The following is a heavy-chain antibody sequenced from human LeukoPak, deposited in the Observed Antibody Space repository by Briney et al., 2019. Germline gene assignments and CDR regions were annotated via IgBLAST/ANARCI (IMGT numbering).Heavy chain of an antibody. V-gene: IGHV4-59*01. CDR2: IYYSGST. Sequence: AETLSLTCTVSGGSISGYYYNWIRQPPGKGLEWIGYIYYSGSTNYNPSLKSRVTISLDTSKNQFSLKLSSVTTADTAVYYCARSVVTLYWYFDLWGRGTLVTVSS. D-gene: IGHD4-23*01. CDR3: ARSVVTLYWYFDL. CDR1: GGSISGYY. J-gene: IGHJ2*01.